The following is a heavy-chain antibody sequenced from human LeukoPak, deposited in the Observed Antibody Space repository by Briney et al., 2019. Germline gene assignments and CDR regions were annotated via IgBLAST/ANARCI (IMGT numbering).Heavy chain of an antibody. CDR1: GFTFSDYY. V-gene: IGHV3-11*04. D-gene: IGHD6-13*01. J-gene: IGHJ4*02. CDR2: ISGSGTTI. CDR3: ARNSLEGAAADFDY. Sequence: GGSLRLSCAVSGFTFSDYYMSWIRQAPGKGLEWVSYISGSGTTIYYADSVKGRFTISRDNAKYSLYLQMNSLRAEDTAVYYCARNSLEGAAADFDYWGQGTLVTVSS.